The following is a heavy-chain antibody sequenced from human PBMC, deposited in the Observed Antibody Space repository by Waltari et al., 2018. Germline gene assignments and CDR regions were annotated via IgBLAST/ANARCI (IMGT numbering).Heavy chain of an antibody. CDR1: GGSFSGYY. Sequence: QVQLQQWGAGLLKPSETLSLTCAVYGGSFSGYYWSCIRQPQGKGLEWIGEINHGGSTNYHPSLKSRVPISGDTAKNQFSLKLSSMTAADTAVYYCARTSRNMFASYWGQGTLVTVSS. V-gene: IGHV4-34*01. CDR3: ARTSRNMFASY. D-gene: IGHD3-10*02. CDR2: INHGGST. J-gene: IGHJ4*02.